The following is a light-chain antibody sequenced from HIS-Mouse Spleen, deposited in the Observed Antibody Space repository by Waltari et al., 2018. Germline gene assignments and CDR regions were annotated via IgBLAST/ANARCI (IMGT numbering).Light chain of an antibody. CDR1: NIGSKS. V-gene: IGLV3-21*02. CDR3: QVWDNSSDHYV. CDR2: DDS. J-gene: IGLJ1*01. Sequence: SYVLTQPPSVSVAPGQTARITCGGNNIGSKSVHWYQQKPGQAPVLVVYDDSDRPSGIPARFSGSNSGNTATLTIRRVEAGDEADYYCQVWDNSSDHYVFGTGTKVTVL.